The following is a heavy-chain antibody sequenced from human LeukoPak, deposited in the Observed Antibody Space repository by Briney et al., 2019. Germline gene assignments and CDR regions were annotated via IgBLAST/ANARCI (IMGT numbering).Heavy chain of an antibody. V-gene: IGHV4-4*02. Sequence: PSEALSLTCGVSGGSVSSTNGWPWIRQPPGKALEGMAEVHLDGRTNFNPPLNRRLTMPLDLSENHVSRELTTVPAADTALNPRAREPGVSRPLDSSGQGTLVTVSS. J-gene: IGHJ4*02. D-gene: IGHD3-16*01. CDR2: VHLDGRT. CDR3: AREPGVSRPLDS. CDR1: GGSVSSTNG.